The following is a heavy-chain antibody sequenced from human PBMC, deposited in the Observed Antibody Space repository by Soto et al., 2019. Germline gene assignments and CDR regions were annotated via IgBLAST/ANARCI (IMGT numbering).Heavy chain of an antibody. Sequence: SETLSLTCAVSGGSIGTSAYYWGWIRQAPGKGLEWIGSTNHSGNTYLSPSLKDRVTMSVDTSKNSFSLKLRSATAADTGLYYCSRRAPEGFDPWGKGTLVTVSS. J-gene: IGHJ5*02. CDR1: GGSIGTSAYY. V-gene: IGHV4-39*01. CDR2: TNHSGNT. CDR3: SRRAPEGFDP.